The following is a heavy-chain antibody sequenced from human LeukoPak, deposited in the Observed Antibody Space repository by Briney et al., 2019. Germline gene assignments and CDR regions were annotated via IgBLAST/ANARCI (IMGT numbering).Heavy chain of an antibody. Sequence: GGSLGLSCAASGFTFRSYAMTWVRQTPGKGLEWVSSISSSGTTYYADSVKGRFTISRDNSNNTVYLQMNNLRAEDTAVYHCANHLNADHWGPGTLVTVSS. CDR2: ISSSGTT. CDR1: GFTFRSYA. J-gene: IGHJ4*02. V-gene: IGHV3-23*01. CDR3: ANHLNADH. D-gene: IGHD1-1*01.